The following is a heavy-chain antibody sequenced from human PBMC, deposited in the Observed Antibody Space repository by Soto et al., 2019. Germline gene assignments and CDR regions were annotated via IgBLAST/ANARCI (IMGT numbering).Heavy chain of an antibody. D-gene: IGHD2-15*01. CDR3: AREMQRGLDV. CDR2: MYPDSADI. V-gene: IGHV1-2*06. J-gene: IGHJ6*02. CDR1: GYTFSGYF. Sequence: ASVKVSCKASGYTFSGYFVHWVRQAPGQGPEWMGRMYPDSADIIYAQKFQGRVTMTTDTSISTAYMELSRLTSDDTAVYYCAREMQRGLDVCGQGTTVTVSS.